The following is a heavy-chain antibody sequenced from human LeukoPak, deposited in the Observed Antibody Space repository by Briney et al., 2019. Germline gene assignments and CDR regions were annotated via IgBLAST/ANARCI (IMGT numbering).Heavy chain of an antibody. V-gene: IGHV3-23*01. CDR3: AKGLYSSGRGYYYYMDV. CDR1: GFTFSNYA. D-gene: IGHD6-19*01. J-gene: IGHJ6*03. CDR2: ISGSGGST. Sequence: GGSLRLSCAASGFTFSNYAMTWVRQVPGKGLEWVSSISGSGGSTYYADSVKGRFTISRDNFENTLYVQMNSLRADDTAVYYCAKGLYSSGRGYYYYMDVWGKGTTVAVSS.